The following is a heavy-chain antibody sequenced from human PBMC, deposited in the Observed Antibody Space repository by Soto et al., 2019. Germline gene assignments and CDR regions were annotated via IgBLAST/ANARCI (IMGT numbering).Heavy chain of an antibody. CDR2: ITADGGGT. Sequence: GSLRLSCTASGFTFSSYIMNWVRQAPGKGLEWISTITADGGGTFYADSVKGRFTISRDNSKNTLYLQMDNLRAEDTALYYCAKDRGGSGLPEFECWGQGT. D-gene: IGHD6-19*01. CDR1: GFTFSSYI. V-gene: IGHV3-23*01. CDR3: AKDRGGSGLPEFEC. J-gene: IGHJ4*02.